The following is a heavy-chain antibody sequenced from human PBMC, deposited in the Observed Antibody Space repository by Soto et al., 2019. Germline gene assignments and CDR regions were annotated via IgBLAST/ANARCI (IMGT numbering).Heavy chain of an antibody. Sequence: GESPKIPRKGSGYSFTSYWIGRVPQMPGKGLEGVGIIYPGDSDTRYSPSFQGQVTISAAKSISTAYLQWSSLKASDTDMYDCSRHAGPLYSSSLSGWFDPWGQGTLVTVSS. CDR2: IYPGDSDT. V-gene: IGHV5-51*01. J-gene: IGHJ5*02. CDR1: GYSFTSYW. D-gene: IGHD6-6*01. CDR3: SRHAGPLYSSSLSGWFDP.